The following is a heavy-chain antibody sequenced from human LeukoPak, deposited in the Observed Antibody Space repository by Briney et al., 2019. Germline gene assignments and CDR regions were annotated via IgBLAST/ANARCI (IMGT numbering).Heavy chain of an antibody. V-gene: IGHV1-2*02. CDR3: ARTRGTHISMAYLDS. D-gene: IGHD2/OR15-2a*01. CDR1: GYTFTGNF. Sequence: ASVKISCKSSGYTFTGNFMHWVRQAPGQGPEWMGWINPNNGDTNYAQKFQGRVTMTRVTSITTAYMELSSLRSDDTAVYYCARTRGTHISMAYLDSWGQGTLVTVSS. CDR2: INPNNGDT. J-gene: IGHJ4*02.